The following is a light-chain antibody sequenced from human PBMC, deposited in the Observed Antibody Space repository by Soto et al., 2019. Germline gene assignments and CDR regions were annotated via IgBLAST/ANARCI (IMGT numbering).Light chain of an antibody. CDR3: QQSYSSPPT. CDR1: QSVSSY. CDR2: AAS. V-gene: IGKV1-39*01. J-gene: IGKJ1*01. Sequence: DIQMTQSPSSLSASVGDIVTITCRASQSVSSYLNWYQQKPGKAPKLLIFAASSLQSGVPSRFSGSRSGPDFTLTISSLQPEDFATYYCQQSYSSPPTFGQGTKVDNK.